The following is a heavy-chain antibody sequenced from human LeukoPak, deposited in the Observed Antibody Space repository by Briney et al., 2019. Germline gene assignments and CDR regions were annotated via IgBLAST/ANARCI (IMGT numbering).Heavy chain of an antibody. J-gene: IGHJ5*02. Sequence: GGSLRLSCAASGFTFSSYAMSWVRQAPGEGLEWVSAISGSGGSTYYADSVKGRFTIFRDNSKNTLYLQMNSLRAEDTAVYYCAKGSSSWYENWFDPWGQGTLVTVSS. D-gene: IGHD6-13*01. V-gene: IGHV3-23*01. CDR3: AKGSSSWYENWFDP. CDR1: GFTFSSYA. CDR2: ISGSGGST.